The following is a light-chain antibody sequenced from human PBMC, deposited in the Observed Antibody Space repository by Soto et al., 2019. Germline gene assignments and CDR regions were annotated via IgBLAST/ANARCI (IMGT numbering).Light chain of an antibody. CDR2: GNS. V-gene: IGLV1-40*01. Sequence: QPVLTQPPSVSGAPGQRVTISCTGSSSNIGAGYDVHWYQQLPGTAPKLLIYGNSNRPSGVPDRFSGSKSGTSASLAITGLQAEDEADYYCQSYDSSLSSGVVFGGGTKVTVL. CDR1: SSNIGAGYD. J-gene: IGLJ2*01. CDR3: QSYDSSLSSGVV.